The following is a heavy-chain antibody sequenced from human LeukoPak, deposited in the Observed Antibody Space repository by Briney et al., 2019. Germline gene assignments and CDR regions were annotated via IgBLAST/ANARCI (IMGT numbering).Heavy chain of an antibody. CDR2: IIPIFGTA. J-gene: IGHJ6*03. V-gene: IGHV1-69*13. CDR1: GGTFSSYA. D-gene: IGHD3-3*01. CDR3: ARGPLSYYDFWSGYSYYMDV. Sequence: GASVKVSCKASGGTFSSYAISWVRQAPGQGLEWMGGIIPIFGTANYAQKFQGRVTITADESTSTAYMELSSLRSEDTAVYYCARGPLSYYDFWSGYSYYMDVWGKGTTVTVSS.